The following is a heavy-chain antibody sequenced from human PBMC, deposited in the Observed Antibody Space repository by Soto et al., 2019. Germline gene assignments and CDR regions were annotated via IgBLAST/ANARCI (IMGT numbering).Heavy chain of an antibody. Sequence: ASVKVSCKASGYTFTDYFIHWVRQAPGQGFEWIGWINPKSRGTNYAQKFQGRVTMTRDTSNSTAYMELRGLTSDDTAVYYCARVTLKAGNWFDPWGQGTQVTVSS. V-gene: IGHV1-2*02. J-gene: IGHJ5*02. CDR1: GYTFTDYF. CDR2: INPKSRGT. CDR3: ARVTLKAGNWFDP.